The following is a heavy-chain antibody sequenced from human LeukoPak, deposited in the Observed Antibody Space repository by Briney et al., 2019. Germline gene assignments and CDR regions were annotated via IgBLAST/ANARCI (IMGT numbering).Heavy chain of an antibody. CDR2: INHSGST. CDR3: AREYSSSWYDYFDY. D-gene: IGHD6-13*01. CDR1: GGSFSGYY. J-gene: IGHJ4*02. V-gene: IGHV4-34*01. Sequence: SETLSLTCAVYGGSFSGYYWSWIRQPPAKGLEWIGEINHSGSTNYNPSLKSRVTISVDTSKNQFSLKLSSVTAADTAVYYCAREYSSSWYDYFDYWGQGTLVTVSS.